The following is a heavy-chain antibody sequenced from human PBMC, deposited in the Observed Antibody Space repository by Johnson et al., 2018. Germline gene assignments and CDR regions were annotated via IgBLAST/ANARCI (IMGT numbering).Heavy chain of an antibody. CDR2: ISYDGSNK. Sequence: QVQLVESGGGVVQPGRSLRLSCAASGFTFSSYGMHWVRQAPGKGLEWLAFISYDGSNKYYADSVKGRFTISRDNSKNTLYLQMNSLRAEDTAVYYWAKEVVVDAAFDIRGQGTMVTVSS. CDR1: GFTFSSYG. V-gene: IGHV3-30*18. D-gene: IGHD3-22*01. CDR3: AKEVVVDAAFDI. J-gene: IGHJ3*02.